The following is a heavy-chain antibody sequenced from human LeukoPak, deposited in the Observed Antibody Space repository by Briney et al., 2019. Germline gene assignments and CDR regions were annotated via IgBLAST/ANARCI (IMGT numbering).Heavy chain of an antibody. V-gene: IGHV4-4*07. CDR1: GGSISSYY. CDR3: ARDGATVTTFTAFDI. D-gene: IGHD4-17*01. J-gene: IGHJ3*02. Sequence: SETLSLTCTVSGGSISSYYWSWIRQPAGKGLEWIGRIYTSGSTNYNPSLKSRVTMSVDTSKNQFSLKLSSVTAADTAVYYCARDGATVTTFTAFDIWGQGTMVTVSS. CDR2: IYTSGST.